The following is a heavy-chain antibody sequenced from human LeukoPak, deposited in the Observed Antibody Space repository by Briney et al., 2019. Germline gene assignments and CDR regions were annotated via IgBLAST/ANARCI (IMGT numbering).Heavy chain of an antibody. V-gene: IGHV3-30*18. CDR3: AKKGIAAAGKGTEFDY. J-gene: IGHJ4*02. CDR1: GFTFSSYG. Sequence: PGGSLRLSCAASGFTFSSYGMHWVRQAPGKGLEWVAVISYDGSNKYYADSVKGRFTISRDNSKNTLYLQMNSLRAEDTAVYYCAKKGIAAAGKGTEFDYWGQGTLVTVSS. CDR2: ISYDGSNK. D-gene: IGHD6-13*01.